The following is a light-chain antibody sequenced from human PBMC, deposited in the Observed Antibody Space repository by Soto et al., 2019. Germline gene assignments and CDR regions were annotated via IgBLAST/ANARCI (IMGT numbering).Light chain of an antibody. CDR2: GAS. CDR1: QSVSSSY. Sequence: EIVLTQYPGTLPLSPGERATLSCRASQSVSSSYLAWYQQKPGQAPRFLIYGASNGATGVPARFSGSGSGTDFTLTINSLQSEDFAVYYCQHYANWPLTFGGGTKVDIK. CDR3: QHYANWPLT. V-gene: IGKV3-20*01. J-gene: IGKJ4*01.